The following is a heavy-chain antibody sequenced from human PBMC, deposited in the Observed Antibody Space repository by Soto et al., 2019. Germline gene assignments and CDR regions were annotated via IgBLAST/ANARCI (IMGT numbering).Heavy chain of an antibody. J-gene: IGHJ4*02. CDR3: ARNWFGEFIIDY. CDR1: GFPFSSYA. V-gene: IGHV3-30-3*01. CDR2: ISYDGSNK. Sequence: HPGGSLRLSCAASGFPFSSYAMHWVRQAPGKGLEWVAVISYDGSNKYYADSVKGRFTISRDNSKNTLYLQMNSLRAEDTAVYYCARNWFGEFIIDYWGQGTLVTVSS. D-gene: IGHD3-10*01.